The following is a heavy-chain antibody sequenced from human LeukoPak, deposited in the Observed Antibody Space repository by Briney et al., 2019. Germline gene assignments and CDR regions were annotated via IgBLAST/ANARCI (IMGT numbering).Heavy chain of an antibody. CDR2: ISGSGGST. CDR3: AKSYSSSSSAYQTD. D-gene: IGHD6-13*01. Sequence: GGSLRLSCAASGFTFSSYAMSWVRQASGKGLEWVSAISGSGGSTYYADSVKGRFTISRDNSKNTLYLQMNSLRAEDTAVYYCAKSYSSSSSAYQTDWGQGILVTVSS. CDR1: GFTFSSYA. J-gene: IGHJ4*02. V-gene: IGHV3-23*01.